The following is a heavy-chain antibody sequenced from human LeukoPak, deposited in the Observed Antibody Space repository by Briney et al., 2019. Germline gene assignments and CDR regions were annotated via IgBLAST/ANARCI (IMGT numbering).Heavy chain of an antibody. CDR3: AKGLRTGVGPYMGYHYYMDV. CDR2: ISGSGGST. CDR1: GFTFSNYA. V-gene: IGHV3-23*01. Sequence: PGGSLRLSCAASGFTFSNYAMSWVRQAPGKGLDWVSAISGSGGSTHYADSVTGRFTISRDNSKNTLYLQMNSLRAEDTGVYYCAKGLRTGVGPYMGYHYYMDVWGKGATVTVSS. D-gene: IGHD3-16*01. J-gene: IGHJ6*03.